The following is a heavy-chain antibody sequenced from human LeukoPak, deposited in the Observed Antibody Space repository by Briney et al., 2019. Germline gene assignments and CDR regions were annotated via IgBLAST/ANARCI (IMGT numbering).Heavy chain of an antibody. V-gene: IGHV4-39*07. D-gene: IGHD3-10*01. CDR3: AREGSGSYLGYYYYMDV. CDR1: GGSISSSSYY. J-gene: IGHJ6*03. Sequence: PSETLSLTCTVSGGSISSSSYYWGWIRQPPGKGLEWIGSTYYSGSTYYNPSLKSRVTISVDTSKNQFSLKLSSVTAADTAVYYCAREGSGSYLGYYYYMDVWGKGTTVTVSS. CDR2: TYYSGST.